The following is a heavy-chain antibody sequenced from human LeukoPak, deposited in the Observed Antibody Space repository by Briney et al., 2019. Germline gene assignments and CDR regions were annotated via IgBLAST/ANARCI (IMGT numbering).Heavy chain of an antibody. J-gene: IGHJ4*02. CDR1: GGSISSSIYY. CDR2: IYYNANT. D-gene: IGHD1-1*01. CDR3: ASHNIRGRHFDY. V-gene: IGHV4-39*07. Sequence: SETLSLTCTVSGGSISSSIYYWGWIRQPPGKGLEWIGSIYYNANTYYNPSLKSRITISVDTSKNQFSLRLSSVTAADTAVYYCASHNIRGRHFDYWGQGTLVTVSS.